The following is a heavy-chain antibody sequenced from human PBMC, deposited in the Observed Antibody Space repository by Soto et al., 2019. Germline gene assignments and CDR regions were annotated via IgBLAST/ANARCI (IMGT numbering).Heavy chain of an antibody. V-gene: IGHV3-72*01. Sequence: EVQLVESGGGLVQPGGSLRLPCAASGFTFSDHYMDWVRQAPGKGPEWVGRSRNKANSYTTEYAASVKGRFTISRDGSKNSLYLQMNSLKTEDTAVYFCARVRDSAYYFDYWGQGTLVTVSS. CDR1: GFTFSDHY. CDR2: SRNKANSYTT. J-gene: IGHJ4*02. D-gene: IGHD1-26*01. CDR3: ARVRDSAYYFDY.